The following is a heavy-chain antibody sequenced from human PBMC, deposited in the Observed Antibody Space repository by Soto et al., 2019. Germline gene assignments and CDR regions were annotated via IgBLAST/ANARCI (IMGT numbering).Heavy chain of an antibody. J-gene: IGHJ4*02. CDR1: GFTFINYA. CDR2: ISSRGDTT. Sequence: EVQLLESGGGLRQPGGSLRLYCAASGFTFINYAMSWVRQAPGKGLEWVSSISSRGDTTYYADSVRGRFTISKDPSKDTLYLQMNSLIAEDTALYFCAKDSHYGDFLPFDYWGQGTLVTVSS. CDR3: AKDSHYGDFLPFDY. D-gene: IGHD4-17*01. V-gene: IGHV3-23*01.